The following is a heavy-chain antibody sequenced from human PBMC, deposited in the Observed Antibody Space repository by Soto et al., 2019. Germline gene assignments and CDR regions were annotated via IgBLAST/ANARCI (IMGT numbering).Heavy chain of an antibody. V-gene: IGHV1-46*01. CDR3: ARSATYYYDSSGIMGNWFDP. D-gene: IGHD3-22*01. CDR1: GYTFTSYY. Sequence: VASVKVSCKASGYTFTSYYMHWVRQAPGQGLEWMGIINPSGGSTSYAQKFQGRVTMTRDTSTSTVYMELSSLRSEDTAVYYCARSATYYYDSSGIMGNWFDPWGQGTLVTVSS. J-gene: IGHJ5*02. CDR2: INPSGGST.